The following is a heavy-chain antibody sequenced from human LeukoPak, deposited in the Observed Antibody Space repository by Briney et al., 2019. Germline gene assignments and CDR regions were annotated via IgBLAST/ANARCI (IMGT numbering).Heavy chain of an antibody. CDR1: GFTFSDHY. CDR2: TRNKSKGYTT. J-gene: IGHJ4*02. CDR3: ATTSRQCYFDY. V-gene: IGHV3-72*01. Sequence: PGGSLRLSCAASGFTFSDHYMDWVRQAPGKGLEWVARTRNKSKGYTTEYAASVKGRFTISRDASKDSLYLQMNSLKTEDTAVYYCATTSRQCYFDYWGQGTLVTVSS. D-gene: IGHD6-6*01.